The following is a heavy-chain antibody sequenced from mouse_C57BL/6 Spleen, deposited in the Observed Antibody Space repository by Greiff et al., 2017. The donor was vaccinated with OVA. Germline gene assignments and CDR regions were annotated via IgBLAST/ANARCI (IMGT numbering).Heavy chain of an antibody. Sequence: QVQLKQPGAELVMPGASVKLSCKASGYTFTSYWMHWVKQRPGQGLEWIGEIDPSDSYTNYNQKFKGKSTLTVDKSSSTAYMQLSSLTSEDSAVYYCARATVVAKGFAYWGQGTLVTVSA. CDR1: GYTFTSYW. CDR2: IDPSDSYT. D-gene: IGHD1-1*01. CDR3: ARATVVAKGFAY. J-gene: IGHJ3*01. V-gene: IGHV1-69*01.